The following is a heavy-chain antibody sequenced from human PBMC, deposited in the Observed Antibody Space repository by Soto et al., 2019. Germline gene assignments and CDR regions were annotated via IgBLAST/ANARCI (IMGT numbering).Heavy chain of an antibody. J-gene: IGHJ6*03. V-gene: IGHV1-8*01. CDR3: ARGPYSGYDLSRYYYYYMDV. CDR1: GYTFTSYD. Sequence: ASVKVSCKASGYTFTSYDINWVRQATGQGLEWMGWMNPNSGNTGYAQKFQGRVTMTRNTSISTAYMELSSLRSEDTAVYYCARGPYSGYDLSRYYYYYMDVWGKGTTVTVSS. CDR2: MNPNSGNT. D-gene: IGHD5-12*01.